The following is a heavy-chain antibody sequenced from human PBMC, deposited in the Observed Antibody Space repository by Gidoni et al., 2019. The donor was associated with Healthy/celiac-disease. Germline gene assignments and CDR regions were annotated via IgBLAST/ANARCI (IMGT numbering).Heavy chain of an antibody. CDR3: ARDPGYSGSYLFDY. Sequence: QVQLVESGGGVVQPGRSLRLSCAASGLTFSSYAMHWVRQAPGKGLEWVAVISYDGSNKYYADSVKGRFTISRDNSKNTLYLQMNSLRAEDTAVYYCARDPGYSGSYLFDYWGQGTLVTVSS. D-gene: IGHD1-26*01. V-gene: IGHV3-30-3*01. J-gene: IGHJ4*02. CDR1: GLTFSSYA. CDR2: ISYDGSNK.